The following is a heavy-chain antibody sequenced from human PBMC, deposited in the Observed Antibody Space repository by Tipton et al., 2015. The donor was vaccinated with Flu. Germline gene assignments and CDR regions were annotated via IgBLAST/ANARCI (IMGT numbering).Heavy chain of an antibody. CDR1: GFTFNTYT. V-gene: IGHV3-21*01. CDR2: ISSSSSYI. J-gene: IGHJ6*02. Sequence: QLVQSGGGLVKPGGSLRLSCAASGFTFNTYTMNWVRQAPGKGLEWVSSISSSSSYIYYADSVNGRLTISRDNAKNSLYLQISTLRAEDTAVYYCARDHLVGVAGMDVWGQGTTVTVSS. D-gene: IGHD1-26*01. CDR3: ARDHLVGVAGMDV.